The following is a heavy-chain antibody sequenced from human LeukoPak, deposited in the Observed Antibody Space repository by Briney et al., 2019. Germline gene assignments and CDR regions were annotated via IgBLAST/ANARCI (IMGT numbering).Heavy chain of an antibody. CDR1: GFTFSTYW. D-gene: IGHD6-25*01. J-gene: IGHJ6*02. CDR3: AKDIAAGGEDFYHAMDV. CDR2: IKQDGSMK. Sequence: GGSLRLSCAASGFTFSTYWMSWVRQAPGKGLEWVAGIKQDGSMKYYVDSVKGRFTISRDNAKNSLYLEMHVLRAEDTALYYCAKDIAAGGEDFYHAMDVWGQGTTVTVSS. V-gene: IGHV3-7*03.